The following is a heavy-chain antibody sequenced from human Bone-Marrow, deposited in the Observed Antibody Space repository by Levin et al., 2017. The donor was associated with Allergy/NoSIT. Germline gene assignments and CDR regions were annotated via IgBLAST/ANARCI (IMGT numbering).Heavy chain of an antibody. CDR2: ISNIDGST. J-gene: IGHJ3*02. CDR1: GISFKNSI. CDR3: AREGYTSGRAGAFNM. D-gene: IGHD6-19*01. Sequence: GGSLRLSCATSGISFKNSIIHWVRQAPGKGLEYVSAISNIDGSTYYANSVEDTFTISGDNSKNTVYLEMGSLRPEDTAVYFCAREGYTSGRAGAFNMWGQGTMVLVSS. V-gene: IGHV3-64*01.